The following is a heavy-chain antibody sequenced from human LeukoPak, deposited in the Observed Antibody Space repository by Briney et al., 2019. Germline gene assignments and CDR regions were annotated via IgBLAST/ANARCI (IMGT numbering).Heavy chain of an antibody. D-gene: IGHD6-13*01. CDR2: IYSGGST. V-gene: IGHV3-66*01. J-gene: IGHJ6*02. CDR1: GFTVSSNY. CDR3: ARDRSGIAAAGTDYYYGMDV. Sequence: GGSLRLSCAASGFTVSSNYMSWVRQAPGKGLEWVSVIYSGGSTYYADSMKGRFTISRDNSKNTLYLQMNSLRAEDTAVYYCARDRSGIAAAGTDYYYGMDVWGQGTTVTVSS.